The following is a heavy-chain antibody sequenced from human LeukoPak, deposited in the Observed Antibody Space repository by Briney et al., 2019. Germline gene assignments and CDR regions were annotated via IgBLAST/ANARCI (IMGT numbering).Heavy chain of an antibody. J-gene: IGHJ5*02. D-gene: IGHD6-13*01. CDR3: AKAVAAAGRFGFDP. CDR2: IYNSGST. V-gene: IGHV4-59*01. CDR1: GGSISTYY. Sequence: SETLSLTCTVSGGSISTYYWSWIRHPPGKGLEWIGYIYNSGSTNYNPSLQSRVTISVDTSKNQFSLRLTSVTAADTAVYYCAKAVAAAGRFGFDPWGQGTLVTVSS.